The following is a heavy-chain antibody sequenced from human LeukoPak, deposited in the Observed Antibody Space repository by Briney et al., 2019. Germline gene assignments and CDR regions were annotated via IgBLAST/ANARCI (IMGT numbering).Heavy chain of an antibody. V-gene: IGHV3-7*03. CDR2: IKQDGSEK. D-gene: IGHD3-3*01. J-gene: IGHJ5*02. CDR1: GFTFNSYW. Sequence: GGSLRLSCAASGFTFNSYWMGWVRQAPGKGLEWVANIKQDGSEKYYVDSVKGRFTISRDNAKNSLYLQMNSLRAEDTAVYFCARRGLSFGVVTSYNWFDPWGQGSLVTVSS. CDR3: ARRGLSFGVVTSYNWFDP.